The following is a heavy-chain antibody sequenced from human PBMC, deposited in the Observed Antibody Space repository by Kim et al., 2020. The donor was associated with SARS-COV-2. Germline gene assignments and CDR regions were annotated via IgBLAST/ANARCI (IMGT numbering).Heavy chain of an antibody. CDR2: ISYDGSNK. J-gene: IGHJ2*01. V-gene: IGHV3-30*04. D-gene: IGHD3-10*01. CDR1: RFSFSSYA. Sequence: GGSLRLSCAASRFSFSSYAMHWVRQAPGKGLEWVAVISYDGSNKYYADSVKGRFTISRDNSKNTLYLQMNSLRAEDTAVYYCARERGWYFDLWGRGTLVTVSS. CDR3: ARERGWYFDL.